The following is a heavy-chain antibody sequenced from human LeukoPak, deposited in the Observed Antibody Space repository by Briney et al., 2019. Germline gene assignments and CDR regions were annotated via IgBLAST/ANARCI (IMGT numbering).Heavy chain of an antibody. V-gene: IGHV3-11*01. D-gene: IGHD3-9*01. Sequence: PGGSLRLSCAASGFTFSDYYMSWIRQAPGKGLEWASYISYSGTTIYYADSVKGRFTISRDNAKNSLYLQMNSLRAEDTAVYYCARDLGGSTISGSFDIWGQGTMVTVSS. CDR1: GFTFSDYY. J-gene: IGHJ3*02. CDR2: ISYSGTTI. CDR3: ARDLGGSTISGSFDI.